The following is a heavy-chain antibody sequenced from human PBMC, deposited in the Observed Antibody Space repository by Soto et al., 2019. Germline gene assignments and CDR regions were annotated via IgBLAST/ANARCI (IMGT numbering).Heavy chain of an antibody. CDR3: ARDVNYYTY. Sequence: GGSLRLSCGAYGFTFSSYSMSWVRQASGKGLEWVSSISSSSSYIYYADSVKGRFTISRDNAKNSLYLQMNSLRAEDTAVYDCARDVNYYTYWGQGTMVTVSS. D-gene: IGHD3-22*01. CDR2: ISSSSSYI. J-gene: IGHJ3*01. CDR1: GFTFSSYS. V-gene: IGHV3-21*01.